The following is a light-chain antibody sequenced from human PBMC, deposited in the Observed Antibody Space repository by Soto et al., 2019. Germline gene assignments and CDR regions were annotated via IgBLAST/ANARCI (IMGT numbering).Light chain of an antibody. V-gene: IGKV3-15*01. CDR1: QSVSTL. CDR2: GAT. CDR3: QQYNNWPRT. J-gene: IGKJ1*01. Sequence: EIVMTQSPATLSVSPGERATLSCRASQSVSTLLAWYQQKPGQAPRLLIHGATTRATGIPARFSGSGSGTEFTLTISSLQSEDFAAYYCQQYNNWPRTFGQGTKV.